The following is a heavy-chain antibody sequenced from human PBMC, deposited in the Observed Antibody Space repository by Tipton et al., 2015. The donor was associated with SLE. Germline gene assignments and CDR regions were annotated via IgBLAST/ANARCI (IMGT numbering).Heavy chain of an antibody. CDR2: IYTDGSRI. D-gene: IGHD4-17*01. Sequence: SLRLSCTASGFTFSTYWMSWVRQAPGKGLVWVSRIYTDGSRIHYADPVKGRFTISRDNAKNTLYLQMNSLRAEDTAVYYCARGLLSDYGIDSWGQGTLVTVSS. CDR1: GFTFSTYW. J-gene: IGHJ4*02. CDR3: ARGLLSDYGIDS. V-gene: IGHV3-74*01.